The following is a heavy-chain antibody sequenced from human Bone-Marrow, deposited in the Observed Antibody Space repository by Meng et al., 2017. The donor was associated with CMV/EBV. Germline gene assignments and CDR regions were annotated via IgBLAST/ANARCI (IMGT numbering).Heavy chain of an antibody. J-gene: IGHJ4*02. Sequence: GGSLRLSCAASGFTFSSYSMNWVRQAPGKGLEWVSSISSSSSYIYYADSVKGRFTISRDNAKNSLYLQMNSLRAEDTAVYYCAKDLTPQLVPTYFDYWGQGTLVTVSS. V-gene: IGHV3-21*04. CDR1: GFTFSSYS. CDR3: AKDLTPQLVPTYFDY. D-gene: IGHD6-6*01. CDR2: ISSSSSYI.